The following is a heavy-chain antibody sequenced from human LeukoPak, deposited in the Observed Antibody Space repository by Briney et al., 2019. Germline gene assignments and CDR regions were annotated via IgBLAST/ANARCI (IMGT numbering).Heavy chain of an antibody. CDR2: IKQDGSEK. CDR1: GCTFSSYW. CDR3: ARGHGDYDY. J-gene: IGHJ4*02. V-gene: IGHV3-7*01. D-gene: IGHD4-17*01. Sequence: PGGSLRLSCAASGCTFSSYWMSWVRQAPGKGLEWVANIKQDGSEKYHVDSVKGRFTISRDNAKNSLYLQMNSLRAEDTAVYYCARGHGDYDYWGQGTLVTVSS.